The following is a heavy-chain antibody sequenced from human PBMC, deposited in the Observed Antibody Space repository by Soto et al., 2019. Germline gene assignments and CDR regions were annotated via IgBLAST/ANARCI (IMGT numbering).Heavy chain of an antibody. CDR1: GYSFTSYW. D-gene: IGHD2-2*01. J-gene: IGHJ5*02. CDR3: ARPLYCSSTSCYESWFDP. CDR2: IYPGDSDT. Sequence: PGESLKISCKGSGYSFTSYWIGWVRQMPGKGLEWMGIIYPGDSDTRYSPSFQGQVTISADKSISTAYLQWSSLKASDTAMYYFARPLYCSSTSCYESWFDPWGQGTLVTVSS. V-gene: IGHV5-51*01.